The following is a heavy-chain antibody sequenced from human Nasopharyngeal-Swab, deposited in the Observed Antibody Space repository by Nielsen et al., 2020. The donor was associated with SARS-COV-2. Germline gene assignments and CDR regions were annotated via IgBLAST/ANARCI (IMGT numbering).Heavy chain of an antibody. CDR3: ARDPLGTNYFDY. Sequence: WVRQAPGQGLEWMGGIIPIFGTANYAQKFQGRVTITADESTSTAYMELSSLRSEDTAVYYCARDPLGTNYFDYWGRGTLVTVSS. V-gene: IGHV1-69*01. CDR2: IIPIFGTA. D-gene: IGHD3/OR15-3a*01. J-gene: IGHJ4*02.